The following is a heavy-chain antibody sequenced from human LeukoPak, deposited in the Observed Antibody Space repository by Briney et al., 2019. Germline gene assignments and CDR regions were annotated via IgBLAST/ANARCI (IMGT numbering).Heavy chain of an antibody. CDR2: ISDSGST. D-gene: IGHD4-17*01. V-gene: IGHV4-59*01. J-gene: IGHJ5*02. CDR3: ARYDYGDCWFDP. Sequence: SETLSLTCTVSGGSMNNYYWSWIRQAPGKGLEWIGYISDSGSTNYNPSPRSRVTISVDTSKNQFSLKLSSVTAADTALYYCARYDYGDCWFDPWGQGTLVTISS. CDR1: GGSMNNYY.